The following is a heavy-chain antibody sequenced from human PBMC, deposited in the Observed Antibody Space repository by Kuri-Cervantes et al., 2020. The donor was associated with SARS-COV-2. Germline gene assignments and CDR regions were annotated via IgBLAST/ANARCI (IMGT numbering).Heavy chain of an antibody. CDR3: AKGLNYYDSSGYET. CDR1: GFTFSSYA. CDR2: ISSNGGST. J-gene: IGHJ5*02. Sequence: GESLKISCAASGFTFSSYAMHWVRQAPGKGLEYVSAISSNGGSTYYANSVKGRFTISRDNSKNTLYLQMNSLRAEDTAVHYCAKGLNYYDSSGYETWGQGTLVTVSS. D-gene: IGHD3-22*01. V-gene: IGHV3-64*01.